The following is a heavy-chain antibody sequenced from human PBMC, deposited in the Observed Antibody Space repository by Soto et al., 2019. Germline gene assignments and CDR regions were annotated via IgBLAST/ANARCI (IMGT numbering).Heavy chain of an antibody. D-gene: IGHD4-17*01. J-gene: IGHJ4*02. Sequence: QITLNESGPTLVKPTQTLTLTCTFSGFSLSTSGVGVGWIRQPPGKALEWLAVIYWDDYKHYSPSLKSMLTITKDTSTNQVVLTMTNMDPVDTATSDCAHKGYGDYPLDYWGQGTMRTVSS. CDR3: AHKGYGDYPLDY. CDR1: GFSLSTSGVG. CDR2: IYWDDYK. V-gene: IGHV2-5*02.